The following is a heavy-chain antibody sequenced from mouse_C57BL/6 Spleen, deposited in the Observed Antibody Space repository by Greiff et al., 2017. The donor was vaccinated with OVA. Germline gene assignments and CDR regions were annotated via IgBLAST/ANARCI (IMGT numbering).Heavy chain of an antibody. D-gene: IGHD2-1*01. V-gene: IGHV5-17*01. CDR1: GFTFSDYG. Sequence: EVNVVESGGGLVKPGGSLKLSCAASGFTFSDYGMHWVRQAPEKGLEWVAYISSGSSTIYYADTVKGRFTISRDNAKNTLFLQMTSLRSEDTAMYYCARQGNYGYFDVWGTGTTVTVSS. CDR2: ISSGSSTI. J-gene: IGHJ1*03. CDR3: ARQGNYGYFDV.